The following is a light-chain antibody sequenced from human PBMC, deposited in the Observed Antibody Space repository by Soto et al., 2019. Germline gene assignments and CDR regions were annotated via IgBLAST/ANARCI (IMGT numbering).Light chain of an antibody. V-gene: IGLV2-14*01. CDR1: SSDVGAYDY. Sequence: QSALTQPASVSASPGQSIAISCSGTSSDVGAYDYVSWYQHHPCKAPKLIIYEVTYRPSGVSNRFSASKSGNTASLTISGRQAEDESYYSCSSYTSSSTYVFGTGTKLTV. CDR3: SSYTSSSTYV. J-gene: IGLJ1*01. CDR2: EVT.